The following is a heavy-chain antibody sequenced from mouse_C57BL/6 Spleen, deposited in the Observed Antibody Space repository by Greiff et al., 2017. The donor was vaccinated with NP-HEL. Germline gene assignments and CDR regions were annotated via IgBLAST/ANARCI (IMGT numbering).Heavy chain of an antibody. J-gene: IGHJ2*01. Sequence: QVQLQQSGAELVKPGASVKISCKASGYAFSSYWMNWVKQRPGKGLEWIGQIYPGDGDTNYNGKFKGKATLTADKSSSTAYMQLSSLTSEDSAVYFCARRTIVTTYYFDYWGQGTTLTVSS. CDR2: IYPGDGDT. D-gene: IGHD2-5*01. CDR1: GYAFSSYW. CDR3: ARRTIVTTYYFDY. V-gene: IGHV1-80*01.